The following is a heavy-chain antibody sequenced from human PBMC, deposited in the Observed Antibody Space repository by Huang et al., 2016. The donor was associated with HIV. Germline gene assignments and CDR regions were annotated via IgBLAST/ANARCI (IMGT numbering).Heavy chain of an antibody. D-gene: IGHD1-26*01. CDR2: ITPIFDKT. V-gene: IGHV1-69*01. CDR1: GGTVSSYV. Sequence: QVQLVQSGAEVKKPGSSVKVSCKASGGTVSSYVISWVRQAPGQGLEWRGGITPIFDKTNYAQKCQGRVTIIADESTRTAYMEMSSLRPEDTATYYCATGPRGSGSFNWGQGTLVIVSS. J-gene: IGHJ4*02. CDR3: ATGPRGSGSFN.